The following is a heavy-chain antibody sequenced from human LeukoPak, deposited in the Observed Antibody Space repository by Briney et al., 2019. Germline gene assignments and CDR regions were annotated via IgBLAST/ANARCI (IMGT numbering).Heavy chain of an antibody. CDR3: AKCVYSNIYYWFDP. D-gene: IGHD6-13*01. V-gene: IGHV3-43*02. J-gene: IGHJ5*02. Sequence: GGSLRLSCEASGFTFSAYAMTWVRQAPGKGLEWVSLITGNGVSTYYADSVKGRFTISRDNSKNSLYLQMNSLRTEDTALYYCAKCVYSNIYYWFDPWGQGTLVSVSS. CDR2: ITGNGVST. CDR1: GFTFSAYA.